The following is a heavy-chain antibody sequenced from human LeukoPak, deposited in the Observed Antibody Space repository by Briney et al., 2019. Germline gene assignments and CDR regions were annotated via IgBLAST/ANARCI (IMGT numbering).Heavy chain of an antibody. CDR2: ISWNSGSI. CDR3: AKASSGYYEVLLKYFDY. V-gene: IGHV3-9*01. D-gene: IGHD3-22*01. CDR1: GFTFDDYA. J-gene: IGHJ4*02. Sequence: GGSLRLSCAASGFTFDDYAMHWVRQAPGKGLEWVSGISWNSGSIGYADSVKGRFTISRDNAKNSLYLQMNSLRAEDTAVYYCAKASSGYYEVLLKYFDYWGQGTLVTVSS.